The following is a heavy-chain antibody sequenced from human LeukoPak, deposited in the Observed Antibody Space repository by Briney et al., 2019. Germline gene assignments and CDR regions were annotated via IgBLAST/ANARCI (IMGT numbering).Heavy chain of an antibody. D-gene: IGHD4-17*01. CDR2: ISGGGGSI. V-gene: IGHV3-23*01. CDR3: AKVGSSYGDYGGIDY. J-gene: IGHJ4*02. CDR1: GFTFNSYA. Sequence: HPGGSLRLSCAASGFTFNSYAMSWVRHAPGEGLGRVSSISGGGGSIYHADSVKGRITISRDNSNNTLYLQMNSLRAEDTAVYYCAKVGSSYGDYGGIDYWGQGTLVTVSS.